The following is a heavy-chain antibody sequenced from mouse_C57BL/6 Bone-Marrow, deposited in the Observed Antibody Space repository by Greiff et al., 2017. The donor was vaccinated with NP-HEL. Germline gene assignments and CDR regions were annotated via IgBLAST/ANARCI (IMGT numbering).Heavy chain of an antibody. V-gene: IGHV1-80*01. CDR2: IYPGDGDT. Sequence: QVQLQQSGAELVKPGASVKISCKASGYAFSSYWMNWVKQRPGKGLEWIGQIYPGDGDTKYNGKFQGKATLTADKSSSTAYMQLSSLTYEDSAVYFCARCYSGYGVLWFAYWGQGTLVTVSA. CDR1: GYAFSSYW. J-gene: IGHJ3*01. D-gene: IGHD2-2*01. CDR3: ARCYSGYGVLWFAY.